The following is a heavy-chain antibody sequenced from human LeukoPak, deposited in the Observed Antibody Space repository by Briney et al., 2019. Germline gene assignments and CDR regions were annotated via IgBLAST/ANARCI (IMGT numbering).Heavy chain of an antibody. CDR3: AREGDFLTGYWDH. D-gene: IGHD3/OR15-3a*01. Sequence: ASVKVSCKASGYTFTNYGISWVRQAPGQGLEWMGWISANNDNTNYARKFQGRVTMTTDTSTSTAYMELRSLRPDDTAVYYCAREGDFLTGYWDHWGQGTLVTVSS. J-gene: IGHJ4*02. CDR2: ISANNDNT. V-gene: IGHV1-18*04. CDR1: GYTFTNYG.